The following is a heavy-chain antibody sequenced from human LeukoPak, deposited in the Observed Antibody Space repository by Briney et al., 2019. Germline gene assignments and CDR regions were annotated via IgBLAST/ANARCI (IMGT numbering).Heavy chain of an antibody. D-gene: IGHD4-17*01. Sequence: GGSLRLSCVASGLTFNSHSMSWVRQAPGMGLEWVSVVSTNGDVTFYADSVKGRFTISRDNSKNTLFLQMNSLRAEDTAVYYCAKDDGDYAKGYYFDYWGPGTLVTVSS. CDR1: GLTFNSHS. V-gene: IGHV3-23*01. J-gene: IGHJ4*02. CDR3: AKDDGDYAKGYYFDY. CDR2: VSTNGDVT.